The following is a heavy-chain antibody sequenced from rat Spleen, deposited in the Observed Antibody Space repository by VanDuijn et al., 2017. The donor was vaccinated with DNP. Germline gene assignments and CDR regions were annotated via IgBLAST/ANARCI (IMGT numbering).Heavy chain of an antibody. J-gene: IGHJ1*01. CDR3: ARGEWPYWYFDF. CDR2: MWTSGST. Sequence: QVQLKESGPGLVQPSETLSLTCTVSGFSLTTYNVHWVRPHSGKSLEWMGVMWTSGSTEYNSALKSRLSISRDTSTSQVFLKMNSLQTEDTATYYCARGEWPYWYFDFWGPGTMVTVSS. V-gene: IGHV2-30*01. D-gene: IGHD1-1*01. CDR1: GFSLTTYN.